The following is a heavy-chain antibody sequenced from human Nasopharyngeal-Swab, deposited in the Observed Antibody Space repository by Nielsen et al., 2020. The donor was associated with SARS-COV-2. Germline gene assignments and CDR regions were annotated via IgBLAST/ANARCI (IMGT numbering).Heavy chain of an antibody. J-gene: IGHJ4*02. CDR1: GYTFTSYG. D-gene: IGHD3-16*02. CDR2: ISAYNGNT. Sequence: ASVKVSCKASGYTFTSYGISWVRQAPGQGLEWMGWISAYNGNTNDAQKLQGRVTMTTDTSTSTAYMELRSLRSDDTAVYYCAREIMITFGGVIVESFAYFDYWGQGTLVTVSS. CDR3: AREIMITFGGVIVESFAYFDY. V-gene: IGHV1-18*01.